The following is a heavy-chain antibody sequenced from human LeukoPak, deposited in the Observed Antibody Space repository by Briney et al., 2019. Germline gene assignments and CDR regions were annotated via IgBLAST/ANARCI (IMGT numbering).Heavy chain of an antibody. CDR1: GYSISSGYY. D-gene: IGHD6-13*01. CDR2: IFHSGST. V-gene: IGHV4-38-2*02. J-gene: IGHJ5*02. Sequence: SSETLSLTCTVSGYSISSGYYWGWIRQPPGKGLEWIGNIFHSGSTYHNPSLISRVTISVDTSKNQFSLKLNSVTAADTAVYYCARSPVIATAFFDPWGQGTLVTVSS. CDR3: ARSPVIATAFFDP.